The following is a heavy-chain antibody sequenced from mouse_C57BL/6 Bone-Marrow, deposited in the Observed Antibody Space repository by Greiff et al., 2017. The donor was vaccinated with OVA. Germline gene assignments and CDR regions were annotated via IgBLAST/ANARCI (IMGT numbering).Heavy chain of an antibody. J-gene: IGHJ1*03. CDR2: IWTGGGT. V-gene: IGHV2-9-1*01. CDR1: GFSLTSYA. D-gene: IGHD1-1*01. Sequence: QVQLKQSGPGLVAPSQSLSITCTVSGFSLTSYAISWVRQPPGKGLEWLGVIWTGGGTNYNSALKSRLSISKDNSKSQVFLKMNSLQTDDTARYYCARKHPYYGSSPHWYFDVWGTGTTVTVSS. CDR3: ARKHPYYGSSPHWYFDV.